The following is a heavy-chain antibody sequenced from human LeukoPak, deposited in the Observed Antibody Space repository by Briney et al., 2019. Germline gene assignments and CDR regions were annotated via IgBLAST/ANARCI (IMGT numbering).Heavy chain of an antibody. J-gene: IGHJ4*02. CDR1: GGTFSSYA. V-gene: IGHV1-69*05. D-gene: IGHD2-21*02. Sequence: AASVKVSCKASGGTFSSYAISWVRQAPGQGRECMGRIIPIFGTANYAQKFKGRVTITTDESTSTDYMELSSLRYEDTAVYYCASSCGGDCYSWTGDYWGQGTLVTVSS. CDR2: IIPIFGTA. CDR3: ASSCGGDCYSWTGDY.